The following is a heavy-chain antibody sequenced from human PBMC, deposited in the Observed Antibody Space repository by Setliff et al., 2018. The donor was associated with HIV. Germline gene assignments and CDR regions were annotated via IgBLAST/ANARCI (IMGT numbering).Heavy chain of an antibody. CDR3: ARTRGYCSATSCYALRGPDY. CDR2: INHTGST. CDR1: GGSFSGYY. D-gene: IGHD2-2*01. J-gene: IGHJ4*02. Sequence: KPSETLSLTCAVYGGSFSGYYWSWIRQSPGKGLEWIGEINHTGSTNYIPSLKSRLTMSVGTSKNQFSLKLSSVTAADTAVYYCARTRGYCSATSCYALRGPDYWGQGTLVTVSS. V-gene: IGHV4-34*01.